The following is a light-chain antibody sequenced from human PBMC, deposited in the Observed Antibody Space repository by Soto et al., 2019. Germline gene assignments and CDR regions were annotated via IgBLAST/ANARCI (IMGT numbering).Light chain of an antibody. J-gene: IGKJ1*01. CDR2: GAS. Sequence: EIVMTQSPAPLPVSPGEKATLSCRASQSFSTNLAWYQQKPGQAPRLLIYGASTRATGIPARFSGSGSGTEFTLTISSLQSEDFAVYYCQQYNNWPQTFGQGTKVEIK. CDR3: QQYNNWPQT. CDR1: QSFSTN. V-gene: IGKV3-15*01.